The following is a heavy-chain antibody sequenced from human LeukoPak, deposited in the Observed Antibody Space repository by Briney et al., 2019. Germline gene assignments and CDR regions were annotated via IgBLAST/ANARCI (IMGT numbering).Heavy chain of an antibody. J-gene: IGHJ5*02. Sequence: PSETLSLTCTVSGGSINSYYWSWIRQPAGKGLEWIGRIYSSGTTIYNPSLKSRVTMSVDTSKNQFSLKLSSVTAADTAVYFCASGSSGYDPWGQGTLVTVSS. V-gene: IGHV4-4*07. CDR3: ASGSSGYDP. CDR2: IYSSGTT. CDR1: GGSINSYY. D-gene: IGHD5-12*01.